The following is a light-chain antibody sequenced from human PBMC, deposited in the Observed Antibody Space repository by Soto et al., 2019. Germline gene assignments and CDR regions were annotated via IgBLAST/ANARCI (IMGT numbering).Light chain of an antibody. CDR1: NSVGRY. CDR3: QQRNSWPPLFT. J-gene: IGKJ3*01. Sequence: ETVLTQSPATLSLSPGERATLSCRASNSVGRYLAWYQQIPGQAPRLLIYDASTRATGIPARFSGSGSGTDFPLTISILEPEDYEVYYCQQRNSWPPLFTFGPGTKVDIK. V-gene: IGKV3-11*01. CDR2: DAS.